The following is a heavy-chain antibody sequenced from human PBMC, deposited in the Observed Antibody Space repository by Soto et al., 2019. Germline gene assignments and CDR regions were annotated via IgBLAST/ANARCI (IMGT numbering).Heavy chain of an antibody. CDR1: GGSINSGNYY. CDR3: AKYLGGSYSPIDY. Sequence: QLQLQESGPGLVKPSWTLSLICTVSGGSINSGNYYWGWIRQPPGKGLEWIGSIYYSGSTYYSPSLKSRVTVPVDTSKNHFSLELSSVTAADTAVYYCAKYLGGSYSPIDYWGQGTLVTVSS. J-gene: IGHJ4*02. CDR2: IYYSGST. D-gene: IGHD1-26*01. V-gene: IGHV4-39*02.